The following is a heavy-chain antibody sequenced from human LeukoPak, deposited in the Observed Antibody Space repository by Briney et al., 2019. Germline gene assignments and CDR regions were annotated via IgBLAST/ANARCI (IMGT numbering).Heavy chain of an antibody. CDR2: IRSKAYGGTT. J-gene: IGHJ4*02. V-gene: IGHV3-49*03. Sequence: GGSLRLSCTASGFTFGDYAMSWFRQAPGKGLEWVGFIRSKAYGGTTEYAASVKGRFTISRDDSKSIAYLQMNSLKTEDTAVYYCTRDDYGDYVGGFDYWGQGTLVTVFS. CDR3: TRDDYGDYVGGFDY. D-gene: IGHD4-17*01. CDR1: GFTFGDYA.